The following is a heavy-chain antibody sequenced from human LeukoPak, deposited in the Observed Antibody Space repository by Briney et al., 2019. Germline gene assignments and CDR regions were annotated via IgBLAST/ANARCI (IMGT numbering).Heavy chain of an antibody. CDR1: GFTFSSYA. CDR3: ASILLWYVYDY. Sequence: GGSLRLSCAASGFTFSSYAMSWVRQAPGEGLEWVSAISDSGGSTYYTDSVKGRFTISRDNSKNTLYLQMNSLRAEDTAVYYCASILLWYVYDYWGQGTLVTVSS. J-gene: IGHJ4*02. D-gene: IGHD3-10*01. CDR2: ISDSGGST. V-gene: IGHV3-23*01.